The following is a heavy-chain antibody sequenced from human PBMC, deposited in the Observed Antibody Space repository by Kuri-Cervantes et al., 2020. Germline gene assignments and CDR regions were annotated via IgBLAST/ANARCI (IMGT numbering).Heavy chain of an antibody. CDR1: GYTFTSYY. V-gene: IGHV1-46*01. CDR3: ARDSQWLANDY. Sequence: ASVKVSCKASGYTFTSYYMHWVRQAPGQGLEWMGIINPSGGSTSYAQKFQGRVTMTRDTSTSTVYMELSRLRSDDTAVYYCARDSQWLANDYWGQGTLVPSPQ. CDR2: INPSGGST. J-gene: IGHJ4*02. D-gene: IGHD6-19*01.